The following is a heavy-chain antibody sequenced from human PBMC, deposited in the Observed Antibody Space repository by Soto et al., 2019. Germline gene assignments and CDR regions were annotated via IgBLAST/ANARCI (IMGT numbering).Heavy chain of an antibody. CDR1: GFTFSSYS. Sequence: EVQLVESGGGLVQPGGSLRLSCAASGFTFSSYSMNWVRQAPGKGLEWVSYISSSSSTIYYADSVKGRFTISRDNAKNSLYQQMNSLRDEDTAVYYCARDSGYSYGPFDYWGQGTLVTVSS. D-gene: IGHD5-18*01. V-gene: IGHV3-48*02. J-gene: IGHJ4*02. CDR3: ARDSGYSYGPFDY. CDR2: ISSSSSTI.